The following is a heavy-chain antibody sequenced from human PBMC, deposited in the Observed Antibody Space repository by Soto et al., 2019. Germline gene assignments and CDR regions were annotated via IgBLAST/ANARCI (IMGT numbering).Heavy chain of an antibody. Sequence: SETLSLTYTVSGGSITNYYWSWIRQPPGKGLEWIGFIYYSGSTNYNPSLKSRVTISVATSKNQVSLKLSSVTAADTAVYYCARDGTAVAAGYYGMDVWGQGTTVTVSS. CDR3: ARDGTAVAAGYYGMDV. CDR2: IYYSGST. V-gene: IGHV4-59*01. J-gene: IGHJ6*02. CDR1: GGSITNYY. D-gene: IGHD5-18*01.